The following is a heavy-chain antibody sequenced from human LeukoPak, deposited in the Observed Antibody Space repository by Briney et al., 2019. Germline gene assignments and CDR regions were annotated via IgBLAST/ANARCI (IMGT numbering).Heavy chain of an antibody. V-gene: IGHV4-34*01. J-gene: IGHJ4*02. CDR2: INHSGST. CDR3: ARGPDYGDSDSPFDY. Sequence: SETLSLTCAVYGGSFSGYYWSWIRQPPGKGLEWIGEINHSGSTNYNPSLKSRVTISVDTSENQFSLKLSSVTAADTAVYYCARGPDYGDSDSPFDYWGQGTLVTVSS. D-gene: IGHD4-17*01. CDR1: GGSFSGYY.